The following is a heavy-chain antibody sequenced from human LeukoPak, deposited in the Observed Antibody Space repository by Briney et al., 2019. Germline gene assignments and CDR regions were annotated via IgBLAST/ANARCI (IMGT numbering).Heavy chain of an antibody. CDR3: AKGMEQWLVTELDY. D-gene: IGHD6-19*01. V-gene: IGHV3-23*01. CDR1: GFTFSSYA. J-gene: IGHJ4*02. CDR2: VSGSGGST. Sequence: GGSLRLSCAASGFTFSSYAMSWVRQAPGKGLEWVSAVSGSGGSTYYADSVKGRFTISRDNSKNTLYLQMNSLRAEDTAVYYCAKGMEQWLVTELDYWGQGTLVTVSS.